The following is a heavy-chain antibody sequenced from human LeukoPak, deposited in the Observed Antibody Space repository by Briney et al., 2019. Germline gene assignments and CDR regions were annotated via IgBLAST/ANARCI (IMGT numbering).Heavy chain of an antibody. Sequence: GGSLRLSCAASGFTFSGSAMHWVRQASGKGLEWVGRIRSKANSYATAYAASVKGRFTISRDDSKNTAYLQMNSLKTEDTAVYYCTGQSYYDSSGYYRKASAYYYYMDVWGKGTAVTVSS. CDR3: TGQSYYDSSGYYRKASAYYYYMDV. J-gene: IGHJ6*03. V-gene: IGHV3-73*01. D-gene: IGHD3-22*01. CDR2: IRSKANSYAT. CDR1: GFTFSGSA.